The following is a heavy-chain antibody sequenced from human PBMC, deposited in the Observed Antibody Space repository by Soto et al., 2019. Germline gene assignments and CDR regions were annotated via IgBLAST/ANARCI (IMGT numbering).Heavy chain of an antibody. V-gene: IGHV4-59*08. Sequence: SETLSLTCTVSGGSISSYYWTWIRQPPGKGLEWIGYVYNSGSTNYNPSLKSRLTISVDTSKNQFSLKLTSVTAADTAVYYCARRIQYYYGLDVWGQRTTVTVSS. CDR2: VYNSGST. J-gene: IGHJ6*02. CDR1: GGSISSYY. D-gene: IGHD5-18*01. CDR3: ARRIQYYYGLDV.